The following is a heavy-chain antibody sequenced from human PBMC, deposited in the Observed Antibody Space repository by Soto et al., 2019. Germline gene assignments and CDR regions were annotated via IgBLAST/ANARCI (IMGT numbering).Heavy chain of an antibody. CDR3: ARDLGSPNAFDI. D-gene: IGHD3-10*01. V-gene: IGHV4-4*02. CDR2: IYHSGST. CDR1: GGTISSSNW. J-gene: IGHJ3*02. Sequence: SETLCLTCAVAGGTISSSNWWSWVRQPPGKGLEWIGEIYHSGSTNYNPSLKSRVTISVDKSKNQFSLKLSSVTAADTAVYYCARDLGSPNAFDIWGQGTMVTVSS.